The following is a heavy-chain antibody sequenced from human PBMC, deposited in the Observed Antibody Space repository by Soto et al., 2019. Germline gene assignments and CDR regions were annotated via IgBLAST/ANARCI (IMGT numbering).Heavy chain of an antibody. J-gene: IGHJ5*01. CDR1: GFTFSIYG. Sequence: PGGSLRLSCEASGFTFSIYGMQWVRQAPGKGLEWVAYTSYEGSFRYYADSVKGRFTISRENSKNTLYPQMNSLRAEDTAVYYCAKDVEMTTIRWLESWGQGTLFTVSS. D-gene: IGHD4-4*01. V-gene: IGHV3-30*18. CDR2: TSYEGSFR. CDR3: AKDVEMTTIRWLES.